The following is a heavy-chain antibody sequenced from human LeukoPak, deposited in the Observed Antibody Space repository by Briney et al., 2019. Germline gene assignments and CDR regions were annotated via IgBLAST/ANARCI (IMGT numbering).Heavy chain of an antibody. J-gene: IGHJ6*03. Sequence: PGRSLRLSCAASGFTFSSYAMHWVRQAPGKGLEWVAVISYDGSNKYYADSVKGRFTISRDNSKNTLYLQMNSLTAEDTAVYYCAKDYMSGQNYYYYMDVWGKGTTVTVSS. D-gene: IGHD3-3*01. CDR1: GFTFSSYA. CDR3: AKDYMSGQNYYYYMDV. CDR2: ISYDGSNK. V-gene: IGHV3-30-3*01.